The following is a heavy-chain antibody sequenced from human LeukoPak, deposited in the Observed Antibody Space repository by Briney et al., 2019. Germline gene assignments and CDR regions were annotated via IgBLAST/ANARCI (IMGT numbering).Heavy chain of an antibody. CDR3: ARASYHSCYYYMDV. D-gene: IGHD1-26*01. CDR1: GGSFSGYY. Sequence: SETLSLTCAVYGGSFSGYYWSWIRQPPGKGLEWIGEINHSGSTNYNPSLKSRVTISVDTSKNQFSLKLRSVTAADTAIYYCARASYHSCYYYMDVWGKGTTVTVSS. CDR2: INHSGST. V-gene: IGHV4-34*01. J-gene: IGHJ6*03.